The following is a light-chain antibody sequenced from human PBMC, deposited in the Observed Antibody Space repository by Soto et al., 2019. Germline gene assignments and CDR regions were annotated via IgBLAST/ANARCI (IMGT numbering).Light chain of an antibody. J-gene: IGKJ2*01. CDR2: AAS. CDR1: QSIRYY. V-gene: IGKV1-39*01. Sequence: DIQMTQSPSSLSASVGDRVTITCRARQSIRYYLNWYQQKPGKAPKLLIYAASSLQSGVPSRFSVSGSGTDFTLTISSLQAEDFATYSCQPSYSTPQNTFGPGTKLEIK. CDR3: QPSYSTPQNT.